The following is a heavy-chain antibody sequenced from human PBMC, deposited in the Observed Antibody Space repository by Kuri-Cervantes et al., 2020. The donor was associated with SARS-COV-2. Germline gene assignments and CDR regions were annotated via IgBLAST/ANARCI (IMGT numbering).Heavy chain of an antibody. CDR2: VYYNGNT. Sequence: LRLSCTVSGGSISSGGYYWSWVRQHPGRGPEWIGYVYYNGNTFYSPSLKSRVTMSIDTSRNQFSLRLSSVAAADTAVYYCARGGTTVPTSGAFDFWGQGTLVTVSS. D-gene: IGHD4-17*01. CDR1: GGSISSGGYY. J-gene: IGHJ3*01. CDR3: ARGGTTVPTSGAFDF. V-gene: IGHV4-31*03.